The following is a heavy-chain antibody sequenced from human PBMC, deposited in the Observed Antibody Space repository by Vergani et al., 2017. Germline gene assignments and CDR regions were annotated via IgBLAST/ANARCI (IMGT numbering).Heavy chain of an antibody. J-gene: IGHJ4*02. CDR3: AGDTYYYGSGDFDY. CDR1: GGSISSSSYY. V-gene: IGHV4-39*07. CDR2: IYYSGST. Sequence: QLQLQESGPGLVKPSETLSLTCTVSGGSISSSSYYWGWIRQPPGKGLEWIGSIYYSGSTYYNPSLRSRVTISVDTSKNQFYLKLSTVTAADTAVYYCAGDTYYYGSGDFDYWGQGTLVTVSS. D-gene: IGHD3-10*01.